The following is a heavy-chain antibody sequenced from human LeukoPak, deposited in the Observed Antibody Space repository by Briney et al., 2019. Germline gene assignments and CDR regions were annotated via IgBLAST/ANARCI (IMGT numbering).Heavy chain of an antibody. CDR1: GFTFSSYG. Sequence: GGSLRLSCAASGFTFSSYGMSWVRQAPGKGLEWVSYISSSTGTIYYADSVKGRFTISRDNAKNSLYLQMSSLRAEDTAVYYCARAKRNGFDIWGQGTMVTVSS. CDR2: ISSSTGTI. V-gene: IGHV3-48*01. J-gene: IGHJ3*02. CDR3: ARAKRNGFDI.